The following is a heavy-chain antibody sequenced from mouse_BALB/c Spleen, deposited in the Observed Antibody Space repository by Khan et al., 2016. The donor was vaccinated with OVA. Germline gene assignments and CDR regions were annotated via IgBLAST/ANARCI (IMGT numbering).Heavy chain of an antibody. V-gene: IGHV5-6-4*01. CDR2: ISSGGSYT. CDR3: TRDYYGNVAY. CDR1: GFTFSSYT. D-gene: IGHD2-1*01. Sequence: VQLKESGGGLVKPGGSLKLSCAASGFTFSSYTMSWVRQTPEKRLEWVATISSGGSYTYYPDSVKGRFTISRDNAKNTLYLQMSSLKSEDTAMYYCTRDYYGNVAYWGQGTLVTVSA. J-gene: IGHJ3*01.